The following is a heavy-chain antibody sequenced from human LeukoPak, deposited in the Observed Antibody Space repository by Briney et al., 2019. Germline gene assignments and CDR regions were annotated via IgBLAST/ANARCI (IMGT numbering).Heavy chain of an antibody. J-gene: IGHJ4*02. CDR1: GFIFSNYV. V-gene: IGHV3-30*18. D-gene: IGHD3-10*01. Sequence: GRSLRLSCGAAGFIFSNYVMHWARQAPGKGLEWVASTSYNGVNKFYADSVKGRFTISRDNSKSTLYLQMDSLRVEATAVYYCAKDWGFQFNSGSYCEFWGQGTLVTVSS. CDR3: AKDWGFQFNSGSYCEF. CDR2: TSYNGVNK.